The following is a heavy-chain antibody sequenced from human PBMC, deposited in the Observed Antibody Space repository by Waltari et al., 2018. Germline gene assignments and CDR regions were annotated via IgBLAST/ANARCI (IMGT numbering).Heavy chain of an antibody. Sequence: EVQLVESGGGLVQPGGSLRLSCAASGFTFSSYDMNWVRQAPGKGLEWVSYISSSGSTIYYADSVKGRFTISRDNAKNSLYLQMNSLRAEDTAVYYCATDNYDFWSGYIGAFDIWGQGTMVTVSS. CDR3: ATDNYDFWSGYIGAFDI. D-gene: IGHD3-3*01. V-gene: IGHV3-48*03. CDR2: ISSSGSTI. CDR1: GFTFSSYD. J-gene: IGHJ3*02.